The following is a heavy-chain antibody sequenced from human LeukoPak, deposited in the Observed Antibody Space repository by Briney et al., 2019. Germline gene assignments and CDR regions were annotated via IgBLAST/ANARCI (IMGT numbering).Heavy chain of an antibody. J-gene: IGHJ4*02. CDR3: ARDLPTDY. CDR2: IYHSGST. CDR1: GGSISSSSYY. Sequence: PSETLSLTCTVSGGSISSSSYYWGWIRQPPGKGLEWIGSIYHSGSTYYNPSLKSRVTISVDTSKNQFSLKLSSVTAADTAVYYCARDLPTDYWGQGTLVTVSS. V-gene: IGHV4-39*07.